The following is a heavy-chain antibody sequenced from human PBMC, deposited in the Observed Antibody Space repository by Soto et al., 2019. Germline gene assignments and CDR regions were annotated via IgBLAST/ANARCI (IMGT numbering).Heavy chain of an antibody. CDR2: INPSGGST. CDR1: GYTFTSYY. D-gene: IGHD4-17*01. V-gene: IGHV1-46*03. Sequence: ASVKVSCKASGYTFTSYYMHWVRQAPGQGLEWMGIINPSGGSTSYAQKFQGRVTMTRDTSTSTVYMELSSLRSEDTAVDYCARDDYGDSYYYYYYMDVWGKGTTVTVSS. CDR3: ARDDYGDSYYYYYYMDV. J-gene: IGHJ6*03.